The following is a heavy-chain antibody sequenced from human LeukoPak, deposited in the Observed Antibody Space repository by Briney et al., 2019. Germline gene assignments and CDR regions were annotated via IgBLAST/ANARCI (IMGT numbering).Heavy chain of an antibody. J-gene: IGHJ4*02. Sequence: PGGSLRLSCAASGFTVSTNCMTWVRQAPGKGLEGVSTIYSGGTTYYADSLMGRFSISRHNSRNTLYLQMNSLRAEDTAVYYCARVDTVMAYYFDLWGQGTLVTVSS. CDR3: ARVDTVMAYYFDL. CDR2: IYSGGTT. D-gene: IGHD5-18*01. V-gene: IGHV3-53*04. CDR1: GFTVSTNC.